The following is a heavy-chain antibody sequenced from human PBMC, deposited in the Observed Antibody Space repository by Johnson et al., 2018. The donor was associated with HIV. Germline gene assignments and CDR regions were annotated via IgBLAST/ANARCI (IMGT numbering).Heavy chain of an antibody. Sequence: VQLVESGGGLVKPGGSLRLSCAASGFTFDNYGMTWVRQGPGKGLEWVSAISWNGGSRDYIDSVKGRFTISRDNAKKSLYLQMNSLRVEDTALYYGARVTIFGVTKVDAFDIWGQGTMVTVSS. CDR2: ISWNGGSR. J-gene: IGHJ3*02. CDR3: ARVTIFGVTKVDAFDI. CDR1: GFTFDNYG. D-gene: IGHD3-3*01. V-gene: IGHV3-20*04.